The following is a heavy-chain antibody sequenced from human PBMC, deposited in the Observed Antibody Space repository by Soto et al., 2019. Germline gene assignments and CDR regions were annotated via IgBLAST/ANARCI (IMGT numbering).Heavy chain of an antibody. Sequence: EVQLVESGGGLVKPGGSLRLSCAASGFTFSSYSMNWVRQAPGKGLEWVSSISSSSSYIYYADSVKGRFTISRDNAKNSLYLQMNSLRAEDTDVYYCAIDRYSWSYSSGYWVQGTLVTVSS. CDR1: GFTFSSYS. J-gene: IGHJ4*02. CDR3: AIDRYSWSYSSGY. V-gene: IGHV3-21*01. D-gene: IGHD1-26*01. CDR2: ISSSSSYI.